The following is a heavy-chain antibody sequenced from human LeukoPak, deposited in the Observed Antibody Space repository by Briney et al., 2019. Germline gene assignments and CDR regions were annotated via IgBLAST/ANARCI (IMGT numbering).Heavy chain of an antibody. CDR1: GFSFSTYW. V-gene: IGHV3-7*01. J-gene: IGHJ4*02. CDR3: ARGPRYYYDSSGYSYFDY. Sequence: QPGGSLRLSCVASGFSFSTYWMSWVRQAPGKGLEWVANIKQDGSEKYYVDSVKGRFTISRDNAKNSLYLQMNSLRAEDTAVYYCARGPRYYYDSSGYSYFDYWGQGTLSPSPQ. D-gene: IGHD3-22*01. CDR2: IKQDGSEK.